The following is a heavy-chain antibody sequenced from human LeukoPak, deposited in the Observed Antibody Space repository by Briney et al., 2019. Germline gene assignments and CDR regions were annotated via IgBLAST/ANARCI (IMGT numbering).Heavy chain of an antibody. CDR2: IYTGGST. V-gene: IGHV3-53*01. D-gene: IGHD3-10*01. CDR3: ASPGGGDYYNS. CDR1: GLTVSSIY. J-gene: IGHJ4*02. Sequence: GGSLRLSCAASGLTVSSIYMSWVRQAPGKGLEWVSVIYTGGSTYYADSVKGRFTISRDNSKSTLYLQMNSLRAEDTAVYYFASPGGGDYYNSWGQGTLVTVSS.